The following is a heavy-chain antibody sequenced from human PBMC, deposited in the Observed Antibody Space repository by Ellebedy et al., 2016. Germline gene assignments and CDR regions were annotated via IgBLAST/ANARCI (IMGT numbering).Heavy chain of an antibody. CDR1: GFTFDDYA. CDR2: ISWNSGSI. V-gene: IGHV3-9*01. D-gene: IGHD2-15*01. CDR3: AKDFGYCSGGSCLYYYYGMDV. Sequence: GGSLRLSCAASGFTFDDYAMHWVRQAPGKGLEWVSGISWNSGSIGYADSVKGRFTISRDNAKNSLYLQMNSLRAEDTALYYCAKDFGYCSGGSCLYYYYGMDVWGQGTTVTVSS. J-gene: IGHJ6*02.